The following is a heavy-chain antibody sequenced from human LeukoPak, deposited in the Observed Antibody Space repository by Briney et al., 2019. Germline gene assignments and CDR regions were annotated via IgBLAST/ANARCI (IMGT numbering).Heavy chain of an antibody. D-gene: IGHD4-17*01. Sequence: WGSLRLSCAASGFTFSGSAMHWVRQASGKGLEWVGRIRSKANSYATAYAASVKGRFTISRDDSKNPAYLQMNSLKTEDTAVYYCTRAHGDYPPFDYWGQGTLVTVCS. CDR2: IRSKANSYAT. CDR3: TRAHGDYPPFDY. V-gene: IGHV3-73*01. J-gene: IGHJ4*02. CDR1: GFTFSGSA.